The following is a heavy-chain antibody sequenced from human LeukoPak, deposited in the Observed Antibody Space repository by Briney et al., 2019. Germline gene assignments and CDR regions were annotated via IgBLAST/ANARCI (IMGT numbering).Heavy chain of an antibody. J-gene: IGHJ4*02. CDR2: IYYSGST. V-gene: IGHV4-59*08. Sequence: SETLSLTCTVSGGSMSSYYWSWIRQPPGKGLEWIAYIYYSGSTSYNPSLKSRVTILVDTSNHQFSLKLNSVTAADTAVYYCARHVGGGSSTGFDIWGQGTLVTVSS. CDR3: ARHVGGGSSTGFDI. CDR1: GGSMSSYY. D-gene: IGHD2-2*01.